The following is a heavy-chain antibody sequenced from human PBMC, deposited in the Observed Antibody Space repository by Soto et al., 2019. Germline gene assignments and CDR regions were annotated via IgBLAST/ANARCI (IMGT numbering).Heavy chain of an antibody. CDR3: ARDHSSSWYSYYYYYGMDV. D-gene: IGHD6-13*01. J-gene: IGHJ6*02. Sequence: WGSLRLSCAASGFTFSSYAMHWVRQAPGKGLEWVAVISYDGSNKYYADSVKGRFTISRDNSKNTLYLQMNSLRAEDTAVYYCARDHSSSWYSYYYYYGMDVWGQGTTVTVSS. CDR1: GFTFSSYA. CDR2: ISYDGSNK. V-gene: IGHV3-30-3*01.